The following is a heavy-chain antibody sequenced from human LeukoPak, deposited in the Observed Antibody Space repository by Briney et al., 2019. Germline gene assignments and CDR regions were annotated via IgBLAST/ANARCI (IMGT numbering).Heavy chain of an antibody. CDR3: ARAIQLWSPVFDY. V-gene: IGHV3-30*02. CDR2: IRYDGSNK. Sequence: GGSLRLSCAASGFTFSSYGMHWVRQAPGKGLEWVAFIRYDGSNKYYADSVKGRFTISRDNSKNTLYLQMNSLRAEDTAVYYCARAIQLWSPVFDYWGQGTLVTVSS. J-gene: IGHJ4*02. CDR1: GFTFSSYG. D-gene: IGHD5-18*01.